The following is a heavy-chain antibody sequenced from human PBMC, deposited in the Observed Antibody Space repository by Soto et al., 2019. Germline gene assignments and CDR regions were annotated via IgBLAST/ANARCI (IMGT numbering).Heavy chain of an antibody. D-gene: IGHD1-26*01. CDR1: GFTFSSYG. CDR2: ISDDGSNK. V-gene: IGHV3-30*18. J-gene: IGHJ3*02. CDR3: AKDYSGSYSSAFDI. Sequence: QVQLVESGGGVVQPGRSLRLSCAASGFTFSSYGMHWVRQAPGKGLEWVAVISDDGSNKYYADSVKGRFTISRDNSKNTLYLQMNSLRAEDTAVYYCAKDYSGSYSSAFDIWGQGTMVTGSS.